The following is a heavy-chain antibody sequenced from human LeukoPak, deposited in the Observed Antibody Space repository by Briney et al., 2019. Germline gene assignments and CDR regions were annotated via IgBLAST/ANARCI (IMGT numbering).Heavy chain of an antibody. Sequence: SETLSLTCTVSGGSISSHYWSWIRQPPGKGLEWIGYIYYSGNTNYNPSLKSRVTISVDTSKNQFSLKLSSVTAADTAVYYCARAAPIVGATGFDPWGQRTLVTVSS. V-gene: IGHV4-59*11. CDR3: ARAAPIVGATGFDP. CDR1: GGSISSHY. CDR2: IYYSGNT. D-gene: IGHD1-26*01. J-gene: IGHJ5*02.